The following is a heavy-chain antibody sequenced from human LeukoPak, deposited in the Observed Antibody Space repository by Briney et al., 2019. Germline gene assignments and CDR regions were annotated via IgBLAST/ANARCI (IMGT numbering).Heavy chain of an antibody. J-gene: IGHJ6*03. CDR2: MNPNSGNT. D-gene: IGHD1-26*01. V-gene: IGHV1-8*01. CDR3: ARGPAEWELQYYYYYYMDV. CDR1: GYTFTSYD. Sequence: ASVKVSCKASGYTFTSYDINWVRQATGQGLEWMGWMNPNSGNTGYAQKFQGRVTMTRNTSISTAYMELSSLRSEDTAVYYCARGPAEWELQYYYYYYMDVWGKGTTVTVSS.